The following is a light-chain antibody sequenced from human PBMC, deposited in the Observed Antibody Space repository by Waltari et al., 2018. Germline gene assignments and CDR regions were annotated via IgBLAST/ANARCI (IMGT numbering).Light chain of an antibody. CDR3: GTWDSGLSPGVV. CDR1: SPNIENNY. Sequence: QSVLTQPPSVSAAPSQKVTISCSGSSPNIENNYVSWYHHFPAAAPQLLIYDNDKRPSGIPARFSGSKSGTSATLAITGLQTGDEAVYYCGTWDSGLSPGVVFGGGTKVTVL. V-gene: IGLV1-51*01. CDR2: DND. J-gene: IGLJ2*01.